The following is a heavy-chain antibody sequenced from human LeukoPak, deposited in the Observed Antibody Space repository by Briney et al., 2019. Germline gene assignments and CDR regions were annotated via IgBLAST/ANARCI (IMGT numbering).Heavy chain of an antibody. CDR1: GFTFSSYD. J-gene: IGHJ6*02. V-gene: IGHV3-13*01. CDR2: IGTAGDT. Sequence: GGSLRLSCAASGFTFSSYDMHWVRQATGKGLEWVSAIGTAGDTYYPGSVKGRFTISRENAKNSLYLQMNSLRAGDTAVYYCARGLSGSPEDYYYGMDVWGQGTTVTVSS. D-gene: IGHD3-10*01. CDR3: ARGLSGSPEDYYYGMDV.